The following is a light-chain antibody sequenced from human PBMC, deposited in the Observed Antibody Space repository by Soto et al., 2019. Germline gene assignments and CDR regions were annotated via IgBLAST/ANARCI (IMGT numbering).Light chain of an antibody. J-gene: IGKJ3*01. Sequence: AIQLTQSPSSLSASVGYIVTITCRSSQGIRSALAWYQQTPGRAPKLLIYDASTLESGVPSRFSGSRSGTDFTLTVSSLQPEDFETYYCQHFDDDPFTFGPGTKVDIK. V-gene: IGKV1D-13*01. CDR1: QGIRSA. CDR3: QHFDDDPFT. CDR2: DAS.